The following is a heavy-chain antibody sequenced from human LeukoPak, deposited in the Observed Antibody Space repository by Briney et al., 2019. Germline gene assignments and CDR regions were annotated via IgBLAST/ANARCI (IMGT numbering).Heavy chain of an antibody. D-gene: IGHD3-10*01. V-gene: IGHV4-4*02. Sequence: PSETLSLTCAVSGASISSSYWWSWVRQPPGKGLEWIGEIYQSGSTNYNPSLKSRVTISVDESQNQFSLNLSSVTAADTAVYYCSTVRGVTTFDSWGQGTLVTVSS. J-gene: IGHJ4*02. CDR1: GASISSSYW. CDR2: IYQSGST. CDR3: STVRGVTTFDS.